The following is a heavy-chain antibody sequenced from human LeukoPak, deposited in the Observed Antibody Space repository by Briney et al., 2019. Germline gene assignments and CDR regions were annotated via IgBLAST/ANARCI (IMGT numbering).Heavy chain of an antibody. V-gene: IGHV1-46*01. Sequence: ASVKVSCKASGYTFTSYYMHWVRQAPGQGLEWMGIINPSGGSTSYAQKFQGRVTTTRDMSTSTVYMELSSLRSEDTAVYYCARADSEWLIEWGFDYWGQGTLVTVSS. CDR1: GYTFTSYY. D-gene: IGHD6-19*01. CDR3: ARADSEWLIEWGFDY. CDR2: INPSGGST. J-gene: IGHJ4*02.